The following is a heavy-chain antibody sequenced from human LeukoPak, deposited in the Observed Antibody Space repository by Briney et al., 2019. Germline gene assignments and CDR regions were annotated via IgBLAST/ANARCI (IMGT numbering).Heavy chain of an antibody. J-gene: IGHJ4*02. D-gene: IGHD2/OR15-2a*01. CDR3: ALSIQAASIPAFDY. V-gene: IGHV1-2*02. CDR1: DYPFTVTY. CDR2: INPDNGDT. Sequence: ASVKVSCRVSDYPFTVTYMQWMRQAPGQGLGWMGWINPDNGDTRYAQRFHGRVTMTRDTSISTAYMEVTGLKSDDSAVYYCALSIQAASIPAFDYWGQGTLVTVSS.